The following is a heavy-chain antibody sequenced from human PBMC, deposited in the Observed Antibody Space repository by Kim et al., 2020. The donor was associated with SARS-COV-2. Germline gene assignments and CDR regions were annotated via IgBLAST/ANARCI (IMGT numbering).Heavy chain of an antibody. Sequence: GGSLRLSCAASGFTFSSYGMHWVRQAPGKGLEWVAVIWYDGSNKYYADSVKGRFTISRDNSKNTLYLQMNSLRAEDTAVYYCARVAVFGSGSFDAFDIWGQGTMVTVSS. CDR1: GFTFSSYG. V-gene: IGHV3-33*01. CDR3: ARVAVFGSGSFDAFDI. CDR2: IWYDGSNK. D-gene: IGHD3-10*01. J-gene: IGHJ3*02.